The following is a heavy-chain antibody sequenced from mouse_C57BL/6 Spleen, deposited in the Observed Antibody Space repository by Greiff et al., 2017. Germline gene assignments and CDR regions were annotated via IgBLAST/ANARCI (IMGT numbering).Heavy chain of an antibody. CDR1: GYTFTSYN. J-gene: IGHJ2*01. CDR2: IYPGNGDT. CDR3: AREDDGYYGY. V-gene: IGHV1-12*01. Sequence: QVQLKQSGAELVRPGASVKMSCKASGYTFTSYNLNWVKQTPRQGLEWIGAIYPGNGDTSSNQKFKGKATLTVDKSSSTAYMQLSSLTSEDSAVYFCAREDDGYYGYWGQGTTLTVSS. D-gene: IGHD2-3*01.